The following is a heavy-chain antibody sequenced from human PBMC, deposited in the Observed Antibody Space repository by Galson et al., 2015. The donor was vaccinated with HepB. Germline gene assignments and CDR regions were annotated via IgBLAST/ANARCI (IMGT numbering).Heavy chain of an antibody. Sequence: SLRLSCAASGFSFSSYAMYWVRQAPGKGLEWVAIISYDGSNRYYPDSVKGRFTISGDNSKKTLYLQMNSLRAEDMAVYYCGRGGLRAVAGTKGDSWGQGTLVTVSS. V-gene: IGHV3-30-3*01. CDR3: GRGGLRAVAGTKGDS. D-gene: IGHD6-19*01. J-gene: IGHJ4*02. CDR1: GFSFSSYA. CDR2: ISYDGSNR.